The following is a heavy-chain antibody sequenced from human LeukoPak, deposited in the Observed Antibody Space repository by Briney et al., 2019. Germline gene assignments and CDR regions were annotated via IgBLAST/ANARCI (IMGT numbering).Heavy chain of an antibody. CDR2: IRYDGSDK. CDR3: AKGDTS. V-gene: IGHV3-30*02. D-gene: IGHD2-21*02. J-gene: IGHJ5*02. Sequence: PSETLSLTCTVSGGSISSYYWSWIRQTPGKGLEWVAFIRYDGSDKYYADSVKGRFIISRDNSKNTLYLQMNSLRAEDTAVYYCAKGDTSWGQGTLVTVSS. CDR1: GGSISSYY.